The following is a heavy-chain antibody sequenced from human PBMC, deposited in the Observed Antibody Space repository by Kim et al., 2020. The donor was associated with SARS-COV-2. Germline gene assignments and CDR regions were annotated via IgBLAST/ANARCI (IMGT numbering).Heavy chain of an antibody. V-gene: IGHV6-1*01. CDR3: ASSAHIVVVPAAICFDY. J-gene: IGHJ4*02. CDR2: TYYRSKWYN. D-gene: IGHD2-2*02. CDR1: GDSVSSNSAA. Sequence: SQTLSLACAISGDSVSSNSAAWNWIRQSPSRGLEWLGRTYYRSKWYNDYAVSVKSRITINPDTSKNQFSLQLNSVTPEDTAVYYCASSAHIVVVPAAICFDYWGQGTLVTVSS.